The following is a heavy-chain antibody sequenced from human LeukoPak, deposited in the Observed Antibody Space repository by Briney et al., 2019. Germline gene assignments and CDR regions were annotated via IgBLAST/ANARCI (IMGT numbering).Heavy chain of an antibody. CDR2: ISSNGRRT. J-gene: IGHJ4*02. CDR1: GFTFSSYS. Sequence: GGSLRLSCAASGFTFSSYSMHWVRQAPGKGLEFVSAISSNGRRTYYANSVKGRFTISRDISKNTLYLQMGSLRAEDMAVYYCARTSSGYYAHFDLWGQGTLVTVSS. V-gene: IGHV3-64*01. CDR3: ARTSSGYYAHFDL. D-gene: IGHD3-22*01.